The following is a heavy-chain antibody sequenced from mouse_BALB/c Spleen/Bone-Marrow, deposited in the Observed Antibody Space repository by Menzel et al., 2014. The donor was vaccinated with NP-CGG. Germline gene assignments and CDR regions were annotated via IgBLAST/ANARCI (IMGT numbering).Heavy chain of an antibody. J-gene: IGHJ2*01. CDR1: GFDFSRYW. D-gene: IGHD1-1*01. CDR3: ARPDYYGYLNY. CDR2: INPDSSTI. Sequence: EVKVVESGGGLVQPGGSLKLSCAASGFDFSRYWMSWVRQAPGKGLEWIGEINPDSSTINYTPSLKDKFIISRDNAKNTLYLRLNKVRSEDTALYYCARPDYYGYLNYWSQGTTLTVSS. V-gene: IGHV4-1*02.